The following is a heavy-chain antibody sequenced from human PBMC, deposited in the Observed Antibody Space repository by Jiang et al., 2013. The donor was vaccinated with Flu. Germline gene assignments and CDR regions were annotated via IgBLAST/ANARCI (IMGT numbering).Heavy chain of an antibody. J-gene: IGHJ4*02. CDR3: ARAQKYSGFELPYFDH. V-gene: IGHV4-39*07. CDR2: IYHSGST. D-gene: IGHD5-12*01. Sequence: PGLVKSSETLSLTCSVSGGSLSSTTYYWGWIRQPPGKGLEWIGSIYHSGSTYYNPSLRSRLTLSVHTSKNQIFLKLTSVTAADTAVYYCARAQKYSGFELPYFDHWGQGALVTVSS. CDR1: GGSLSSTTYY.